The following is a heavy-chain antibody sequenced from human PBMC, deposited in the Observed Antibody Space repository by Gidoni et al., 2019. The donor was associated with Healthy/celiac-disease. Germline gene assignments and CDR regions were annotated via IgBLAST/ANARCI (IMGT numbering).Heavy chain of an antibody. J-gene: IGHJ5*02. Sequence: QVQLVESGGGVVQPGRSLRLSCAASGFTFSSYGMHWVRQAPGKGLEWVAVIWYDGSNKYYADSVKGRFTISRDNSKNTLYLQMNSLRAEDTAVYYCARAEIGCNWFDPWGQGTLVTVSS. CDR2: IWYDGSNK. V-gene: IGHV3-33*01. CDR3: ARAEIGCNWFDP. CDR1: GFTFSSYG.